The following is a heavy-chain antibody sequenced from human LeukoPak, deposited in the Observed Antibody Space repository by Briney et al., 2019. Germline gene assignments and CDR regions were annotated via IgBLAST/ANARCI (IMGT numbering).Heavy chain of an antibody. D-gene: IGHD4-11*01. Sequence: GGSLRLSCAASGFTFSSYWMSWVRQAPGNGLEWVANIKQDGSEKYYVDSVKGRFTISRDNAKNSLYLQMNSLRAEDTAVYYCARAPVLPYSNVEYYYGMDVWGQGTTVTVSS. V-gene: IGHV3-7*01. CDR3: ARAPVLPYSNVEYYYGMDV. CDR1: GFTFSSYW. CDR2: IKQDGSEK. J-gene: IGHJ6*02.